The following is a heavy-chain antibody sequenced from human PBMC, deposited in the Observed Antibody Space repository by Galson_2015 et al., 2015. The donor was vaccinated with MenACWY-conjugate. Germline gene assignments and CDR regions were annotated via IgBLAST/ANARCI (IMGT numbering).Heavy chain of an antibody. CDR3: AKGGSEDCTSTSCYEWYLDL. D-gene: IGHD2-2*01. V-gene: IGHV3-23*01. Sequence: SLRLSCAASGFTFSNYAMNWVRQAPGKGLEWVSAIRGSGGNTYYADSVKGRFTISRDNSKNTLYLLMIGLTAEDTAVYYCAKGGSEDCTSTSCYEWYLDLWGRGTLVTVSS. J-gene: IGHJ2*01. CDR2: IRGSGGNT. CDR1: GFTFSNYA.